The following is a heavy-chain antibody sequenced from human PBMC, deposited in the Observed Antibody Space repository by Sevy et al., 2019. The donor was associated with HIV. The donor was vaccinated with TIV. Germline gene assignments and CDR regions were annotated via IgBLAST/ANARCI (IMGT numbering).Heavy chain of an antibody. V-gene: IGHV3-9*01. CDR2: FRWNSGSI. CDR3: AKDAQRYSSSWYDY. D-gene: IGHD6-13*01. Sequence: GGSLRLSCAASGFTFDDYAMHWVRRAPGKGLEWVSGFRWNSGSIGYADSVKGRFTISRDNAKNSLYLQMNSLRAEDTALYYCAKDAQRYSSSWYDYWGQGTLVTVSS. CDR1: GFTFDDYA. J-gene: IGHJ4*02.